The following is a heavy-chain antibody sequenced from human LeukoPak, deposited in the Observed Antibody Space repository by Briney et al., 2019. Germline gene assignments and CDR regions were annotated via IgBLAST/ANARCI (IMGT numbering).Heavy chain of an antibody. D-gene: IGHD6-19*01. CDR2: ISGSGGDT. V-gene: IGHV3-23*01. J-gene: IGHJ4*02. Sequence: GGSLRLSCAASGFTFRNCAMSWVRQAPGKGLEWVSAISGSGGDTYYADSVKGRFTISRHNSKNTLYLQMNSLRAEDTAVYYCSKGVRPFFYSSGPNLDYWGQGTLVTVSS. CDR1: GFTFRNCA. CDR3: SKGVRPFFYSSGPNLDY.